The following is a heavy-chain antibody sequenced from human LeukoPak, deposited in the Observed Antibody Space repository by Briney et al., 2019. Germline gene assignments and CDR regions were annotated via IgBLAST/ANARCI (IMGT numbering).Heavy chain of an antibody. Sequence: PSETLSLTCNVSGGSISGYHWSWIRRPPGKGLEWLGYIYYSGSSNYNPSLKSRATISVDTSKNQFSLKLSSVTAADTAVYYCARVPRSYYYYYYMDVWGKGTTVTVSS. J-gene: IGHJ6*03. CDR2: IYYSGSS. CDR3: ARVPRSYYYYYYMDV. CDR1: GGSISGYH. V-gene: IGHV4-59*01.